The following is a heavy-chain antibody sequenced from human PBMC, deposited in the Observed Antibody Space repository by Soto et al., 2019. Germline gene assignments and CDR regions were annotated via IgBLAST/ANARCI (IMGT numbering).Heavy chain of an antibody. V-gene: IGHV1-69*13. J-gene: IGHJ4*02. Sequence: ASVKVACKASVGTFSSYAISWVRQAPGQGLEWMGGIIPIFGTANYAQKFQGRVTITADESTSTAYMELSSLRSEDTAVYYCARSDSSGWYLSDYWGQGTLVTVSS. CDR2: IIPIFGTA. D-gene: IGHD6-19*01. CDR1: VGTFSSYA. CDR3: ARSDSSGWYLSDY.